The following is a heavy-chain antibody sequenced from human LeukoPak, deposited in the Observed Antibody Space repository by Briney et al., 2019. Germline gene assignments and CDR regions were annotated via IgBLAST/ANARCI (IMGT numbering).Heavy chain of an antibody. CDR2: INHSGST. CDR1: GGSFSGYY. CDR3: ARGRAAAGQRWFDP. D-gene: IGHD6-13*01. V-gene: IGHV4-34*01. J-gene: IGHJ5*02. Sequence: SETLSLTCAVYGGSFSGYYWSWIRQPPGKGLEWIGEINHSGSTNYNPSLKSRVTISVDTSKNQFSLRLSSVTAADTAVYSCARGRAAAGQRWFDPWGQGTLVTVSS.